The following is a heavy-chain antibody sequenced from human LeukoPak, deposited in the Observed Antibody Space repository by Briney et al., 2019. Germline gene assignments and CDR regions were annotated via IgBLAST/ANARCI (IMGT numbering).Heavy chain of an antibody. Sequence: GGSLRLSCGASGFTFSNYGMHWVRQAPGKGLEWVSAISGSDGSTYYADSVKGRFTISRDNLKNTLYLQMNSLRAEDTAIYYCAKHQYSTGWFLKYWGQGTLVTVSS. D-gene: IGHD6-19*01. CDR3: AKHQYSTGWFLKY. CDR2: ISGSDGST. J-gene: IGHJ4*02. CDR1: GFTFSNYG. V-gene: IGHV3-23*01.